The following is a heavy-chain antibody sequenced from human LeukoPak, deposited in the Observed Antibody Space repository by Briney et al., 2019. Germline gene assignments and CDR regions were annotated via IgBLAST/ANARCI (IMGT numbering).Heavy chain of an antibody. J-gene: IGHJ4*02. D-gene: IGHD4-17*01. CDR2: INHSGST. CDR1: GGSFSGYY. Sequence: SETLSLTCAVYGGSFSGYYWSWIRQPPGKGLEWIGEINHSGSTNYNPSLKSRVTISVDTSKNQFSLKLSSVTAADTAVYYCARVGPTGDYDGEFDYWGQGTLVTVSS. V-gene: IGHV4-34*01. CDR3: ARVGPTGDYDGEFDY.